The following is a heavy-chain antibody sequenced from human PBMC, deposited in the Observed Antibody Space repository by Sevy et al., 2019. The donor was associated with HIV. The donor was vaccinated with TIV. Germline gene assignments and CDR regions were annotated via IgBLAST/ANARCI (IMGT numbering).Heavy chain of an antibody. V-gene: IGHV3-30-3*01. D-gene: IGHD3-10*01. CDR3: ARDFGESYYDYAMDV. J-gene: IGHJ6*02. CDR2: ISYDGSNK. Sequence: GGSLRLSCAASGFTFSSYAMHWVRQAPGKGLEWVALISYDGSNKYYADSVKGRFTISRDNSKNTLYLQMNSLRAEDTAVYYCARDFGESYYDYAMDVWGQGTTVTVSS. CDR1: GFTFSSYA.